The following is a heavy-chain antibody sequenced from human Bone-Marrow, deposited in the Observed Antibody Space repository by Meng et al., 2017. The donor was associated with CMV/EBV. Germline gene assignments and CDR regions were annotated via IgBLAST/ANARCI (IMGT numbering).Heavy chain of an antibody. V-gene: IGHV1-69*04. CDR2: IIPILGIA. J-gene: IGHJ4*02. CDR1: GYTFTGYY. Sequence: SVKVSCTASGYTFTGYYVHWVRQAPGQGLEWMGRIIPILGIANYAQKFQGRVTITADKSTSTAYMELSSLRSEDTAVYYCARDYVVRKVYSAYWGQGTLVTVSS. D-gene: IGHD3-10*01. CDR3: ARDYVVRKVYSAY.